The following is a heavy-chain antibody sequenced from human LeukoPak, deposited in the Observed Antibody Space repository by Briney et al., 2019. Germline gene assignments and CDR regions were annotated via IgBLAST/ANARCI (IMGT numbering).Heavy chain of an antibody. V-gene: IGHV4-34*01. Sequence: PSETLSLTCAVYGGSFSGYYWSWIRQPPGKGLEWIGEINHSGRTNYNPSLKSRVTISVDTSKNQFSLKLSSVTAADTAVYYCARGDNYDFWSGPLDAFDIWGQGTMVTVSS. J-gene: IGHJ3*02. CDR3: ARGDNYDFWSGPLDAFDI. CDR2: INHSGRT. CDR1: GGSFSGYY. D-gene: IGHD3-3*01.